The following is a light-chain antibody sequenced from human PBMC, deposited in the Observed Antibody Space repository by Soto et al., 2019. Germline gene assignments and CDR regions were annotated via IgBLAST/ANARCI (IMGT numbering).Light chain of an antibody. V-gene: IGKV3-20*01. CDR1: QTIYNNY. J-gene: IGKJ3*01. CDR3: QQYSSSLLT. CDR2: GVF. Sequence: EIVLTQAPGTLSLSPGERVTLSCRASQTIYNNYLAWYQQKPGQPPRLLIYGVFSRATGIPDRFSGSGSGTDFTLTISRLEPEDFAVYYCQQYSSSLLTFGPGTKVDIK.